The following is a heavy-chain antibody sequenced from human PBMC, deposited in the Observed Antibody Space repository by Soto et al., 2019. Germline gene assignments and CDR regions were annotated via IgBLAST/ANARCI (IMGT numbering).Heavy chain of an antibody. CDR2: IYYSGST. CDR3: ARDVVVVPAAITYFDY. D-gene: IGHD2-2*01. CDR1: GGSVSSGSYY. Sequence: PSETLSLTCTVSGGSVSSGSYYWSWIRQPPGKGLEWIGYIYYSGSTNYNPSLKSRVTISVDTSKNQFSLKLSSVTAADTAVYYCARDVVVVPAAITYFDYWGQGTLVTVSS. V-gene: IGHV4-61*01. J-gene: IGHJ4*02.